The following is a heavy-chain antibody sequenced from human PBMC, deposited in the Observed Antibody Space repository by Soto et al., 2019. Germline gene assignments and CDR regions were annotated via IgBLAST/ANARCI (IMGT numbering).Heavy chain of an antibody. D-gene: IGHD6-6*01. CDR3: ATRDSSLFY. CDR2: SHQSGNT. CDR1: GVSISSHDW. J-gene: IGHJ4*02. Sequence: SETLSLTCAVSGVSISSHDWWTWVRQPPGKGLEWIGESHQSGNTNYNSSLESRVTISVDKSKNQFSLKLTSVTVADTAVYYCATRDSSLFYWGLVTLVTVS. V-gene: IGHV4-4*02.